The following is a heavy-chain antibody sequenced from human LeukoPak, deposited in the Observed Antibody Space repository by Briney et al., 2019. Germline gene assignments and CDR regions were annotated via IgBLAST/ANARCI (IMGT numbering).Heavy chain of an antibody. J-gene: IGHJ6*02. D-gene: IGHD3-22*01. CDR3: AREAGRGIVVVITHYYGMDV. V-gene: IGHV1-46*01. Sequence: GASVTVSCKASGYTFTSYYMHWVRQAPGQGLEWMGIINPSGGSTSYAQKFQGRVTMTRDTSTSTVYMELSSLRSEDTAVYYCAREAGRGIVVVITHYYGMDVWGQGTTVTVSS. CDR2: INPSGGST. CDR1: GYTFTSYY.